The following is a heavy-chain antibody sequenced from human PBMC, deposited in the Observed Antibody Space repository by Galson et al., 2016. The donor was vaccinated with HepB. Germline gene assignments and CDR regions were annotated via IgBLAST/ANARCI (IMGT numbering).Heavy chain of an antibody. Sequence: SLRLSCAASGFIVSSNYMNWVRQAPGNGLEWVSVLYASGKTYYADSVKGRFTISRDNSKNILFLQMNSLRAEDTAVYYCTRGWIREYSSGNGGGNGGDHWGQGTLVTDSS. V-gene: IGHV3-53*01. J-gene: IGHJ4*02. CDR3: TRGWIREYSSGNGGGNGGDH. CDR1: GFIVSSNY. CDR2: LYASGKT. D-gene: IGHD2-21*01.